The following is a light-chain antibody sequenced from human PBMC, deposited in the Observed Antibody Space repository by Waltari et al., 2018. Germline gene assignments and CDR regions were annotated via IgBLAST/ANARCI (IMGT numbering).Light chain of an antibody. CDR1: SSDVGGYNY. J-gene: IGLJ3*02. CDR2: DVS. Sequence: QSVLTQPPSVSGAPGQRVTISCTGTSSDVGGYNYVSWYQQHPGKAPKLMIYDVSNRPSGVSNRFSGSKSGNTASLTISGLQAEDEADYYCSSYTSSSTPWVFGGGTKLTVL. CDR3: SSYTSSSTPWV. V-gene: IGLV2-14*03.